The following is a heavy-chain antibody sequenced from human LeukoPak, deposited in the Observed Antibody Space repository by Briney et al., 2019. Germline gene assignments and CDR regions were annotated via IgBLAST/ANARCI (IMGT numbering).Heavy chain of an antibody. Sequence: PGGSLRLSYAASGFTVSSNYMTWVRQAPGKGLEWVSVLYSGGSTYYADSVKGRFTISRDNSKNTLYLQMNSLRAEDTAVYYCTREKERHFDSWGQGTLVTVSS. J-gene: IGHJ4*02. CDR3: TREKERHFDS. CDR2: LYSGGST. CDR1: GFTVSSNY. D-gene: IGHD5-24*01. V-gene: IGHV3-66*02.